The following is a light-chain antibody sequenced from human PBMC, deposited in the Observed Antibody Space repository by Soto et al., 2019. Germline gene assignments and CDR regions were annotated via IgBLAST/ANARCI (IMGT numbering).Light chain of an antibody. CDR3: AAWDDSLNAYV. J-gene: IGLJ1*01. V-gene: IGLV1-44*01. Sequence: QSVLTQSPSASGTPGLRITISCSGSSSNIGSNTVNWYRQFPGAAPEVLIYINNQRPSGVPDRFSGSKSGTSASLAISGLQSEDEADYYCAAWDDSLNAYVFGTGTKLTVL. CDR2: INN. CDR1: SSNIGSNT.